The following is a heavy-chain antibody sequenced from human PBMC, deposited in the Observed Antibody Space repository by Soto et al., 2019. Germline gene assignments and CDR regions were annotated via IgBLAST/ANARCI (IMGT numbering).Heavy chain of an antibody. Sequence: GGSLRLSCAASGFMFSSYAMTWVRQAPGKGLEWVSVISGSGDNTYYADSVKGRFTISRDGSKDTLYLQMNSLRADDTAVYYCAKTFSSGSGSYRGWFDPWGQGTQVTVSS. V-gene: IGHV3-23*01. D-gene: IGHD3-10*01. CDR1: GFMFSSYA. J-gene: IGHJ5*02. CDR3: AKTFSSGSGSYRGWFDP. CDR2: ISGSGDNT.